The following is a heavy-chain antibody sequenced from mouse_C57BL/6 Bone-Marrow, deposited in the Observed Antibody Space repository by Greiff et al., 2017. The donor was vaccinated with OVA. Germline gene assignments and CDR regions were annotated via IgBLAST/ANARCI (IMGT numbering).Heavy chain of an antibody. J-gene: IGHJ3*01. CDR3: ASYDYDKWAWFAY. Sequence: VKLMESGPELVKPGASVKISCKASGYAFSSSWMNWVKQRPGKGLEWIGRIYPGDGDTNYNGKFKGKATLTADKSSSTAYMQLSSLTSEDSAVYFCASYDYDKWAWFAYWGQGTLVTVSA. CDR2: IYPGDGDT. CDR1: GYAFSSSW. V-gene: IGHV1-82*01. D-gene: IGHD2-4*01.